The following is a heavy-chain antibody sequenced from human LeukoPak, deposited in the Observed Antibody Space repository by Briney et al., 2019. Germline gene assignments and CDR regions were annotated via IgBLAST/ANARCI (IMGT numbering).Heavy chain of an antibody. CDR1: GFIFSDYA. CDR3: AKGYSYASFDY. J-gene: IGHJ4*02. Sequence: GGSLRLSCAASGFIFSDYAMNWVRQAPGKGLEWVSGISWNSGSIGYADSVKGRFTISRDNAKNSLYLQMNSLRAEDTALYYCAKGYSYASFDYWGQGTLVTVSS. D-gene: IGHD5-18*01. V-gene: IGHV3-9*01. CDR2: ISWNSGSI.